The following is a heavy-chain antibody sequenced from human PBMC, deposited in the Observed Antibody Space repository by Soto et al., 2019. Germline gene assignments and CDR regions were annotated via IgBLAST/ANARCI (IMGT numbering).Heavy chain of an antibody. V-gene: IGHV1-18*01. J-gene: IGHJ4*02. CDR3: ARDLDSSSSFDY. CDR2: ISAYNGNT. CDR1: GYTYTSYG. D-gene: IGHD6-6*01. Sequence: ASVKLSCKDSGYTYTSYGISWVRQAPGQGLEWMGWISAYNGNTNYAQKLQGRVTMTTDTSTSTAYMELRSLRSDDTAVYYCARDLDSSSSFDYWGQGTLVTVSS.